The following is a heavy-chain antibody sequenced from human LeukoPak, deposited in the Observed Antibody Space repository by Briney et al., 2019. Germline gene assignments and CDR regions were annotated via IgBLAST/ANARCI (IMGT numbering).Heavy chain of an antibody. D-gene: IGHD2-21*02. CDR1: GGSFSGFY. Sequence: SETLSLTCDVYGGSFSGFYWNWIRQPPGKGLEWIGYIYHSGSSFYNPSLKSRLTIPMDRSKNQFSLKLSSVTAADTAVYYCVSAYCGGDCYHSLLTDWGQGALVTVSS. V-gene: IGHV4-34*01. J-gene: IGHJ4*02. CDR3: VSAYCGGDCYHSLLTD. CDR2: IYHSGSS.